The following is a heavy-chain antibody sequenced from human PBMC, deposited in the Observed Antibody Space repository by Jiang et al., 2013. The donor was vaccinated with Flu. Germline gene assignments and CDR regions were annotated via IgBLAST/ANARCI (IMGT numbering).Heavy chain of an antibody. D-gene: IGHD3-10*01. Sequence: PGKGTWSGWRFIRYDGSNKYYADSVKGRFTISRDNSKNTLYLQMNSLRAEDTAVYYCAKDYYGSGELNWFDPWGQGTLVTVSS. CDR3: AKDYYGSGELNWFDP. J-gene: IGHJ5*02. CDR2: IRYDGSNK. V-gene: IGHV3-30*02.